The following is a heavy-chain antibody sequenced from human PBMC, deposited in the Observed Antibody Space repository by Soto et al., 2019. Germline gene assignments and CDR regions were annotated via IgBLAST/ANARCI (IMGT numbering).Heavy chain of an antibody. V-gene: IGHV3-23*01. CDR1: GFSINSHA. D-gene: IGHD1-26*01. Sequence: GGSLRLSCAVSGFSINSHAMGWVRQAPGKGLEWVSAIGPRGRDTYYADSVKGRFTISRDNSKNTVSLQMNSLRAEDTAVYYCAILGGTYYAFDFWGQGTLVTVSS. CDR3: AILGGTYYAFDF. CDR2: IGPRGRDT. J-gene: IGHJ3*01.